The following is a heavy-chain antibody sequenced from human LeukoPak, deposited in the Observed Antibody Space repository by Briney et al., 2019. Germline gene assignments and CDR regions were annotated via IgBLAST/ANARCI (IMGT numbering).Heavy chain of an antibody. V-gene: IGHV1-3*01. CDR3: AREGGTGRAFDI. Sequence: ASVKVSCKASGYTFTNYAIHWVRQAPGQRLEWMGWINAGNGNTKFSQNFQGRVTIARDTSISTAYMELSRLRSDDTAVYYCAREGGTGRAFDIWGQGTMVTVSS. CDR1: GYTFTNYA. D-gene: IGHD1-1*01. CDR2: INAGNGNT. J-gene: IGHJ3*02.